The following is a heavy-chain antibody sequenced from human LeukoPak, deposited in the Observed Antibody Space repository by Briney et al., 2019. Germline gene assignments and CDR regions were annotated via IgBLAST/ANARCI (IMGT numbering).Heavy chain of an antibody. J-gene: IGHJ6*03. CDR3: AKSSGWNYYYYYMDV. CDR1: GFNFRMHA. Sequence: PGRSLTLSCSASGFNFRMHAMHWVRQAPGKGLEWVAMIWRGGNYKFYVDSVKGRFTISRDNAKNSLYLQMNSLRAEDTAVYYCAKSSGWNYYYYYMDVWGKGTTVIASS. V-gene: IGHV3-33*03. CDR2: IWRGGNYK. D-gene: IGHD6-19*01.